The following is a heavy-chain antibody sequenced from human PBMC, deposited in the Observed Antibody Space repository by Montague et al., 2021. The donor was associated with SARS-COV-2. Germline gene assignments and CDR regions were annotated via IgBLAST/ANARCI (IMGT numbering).Heavy chain of an antibody. CDR3: ARGSTVIHY. D-gene: IGHD2-21*01. Sequence: SETLSLTCTVSGGSISSSSYYWCWSRQPPAKGLESFGSIHYSGXTXYXPALKSRVTISVETSKKHFSLKLSSVTAADTAVYNCARGSTVIHYWGQGTLVTVSS. CDR2: IHYSGXT. J-gene: IGHJ4*02. V-gene: IGHV4-39*02. CDR1: GGSISSSSYY.